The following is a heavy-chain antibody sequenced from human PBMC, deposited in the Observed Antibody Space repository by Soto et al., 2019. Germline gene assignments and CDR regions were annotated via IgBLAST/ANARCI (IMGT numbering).Heavy chain of an antibody. CDR2: IYHSGST. D-gene: IGHD5-18*01. J-gene: IGHJ4*02. CDR1: GGSIISGGYS. CDR3: ARRAGNRRGYPTDY. V-gene: IGHV4-30-2*05. Sequence: SETLCLTCGVAGGSIISGGYSWSWIRQPPGKGLEWIGYIYHSGSTYYNPSLASRVSISADTSNNHFSLTLISVTAADTAVYYCARRAGNRRGYPTDYRGQGIPGTVSS.